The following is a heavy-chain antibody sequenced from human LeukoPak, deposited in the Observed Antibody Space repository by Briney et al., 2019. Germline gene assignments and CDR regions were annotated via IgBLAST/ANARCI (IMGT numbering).Heavy chain of an antibody. V-gene: IGHV4-59*01. J-gene: IGHJ4*02. CDR2: IYHSGST. Sequence: SETLSLTCTVSGGSISSYYWSWIRQPPGKGLEWIGYIYHSGSTNYNPSLKSRVTISVDTSKNQFSLKLSSVTAADTAVYYCARFYCGGDCRDYWGQGTLVTVSS. D-gene: IGHD2-21*02. CDR3: ARFYCGGDCRDY. CDR1: GGSISSYY.